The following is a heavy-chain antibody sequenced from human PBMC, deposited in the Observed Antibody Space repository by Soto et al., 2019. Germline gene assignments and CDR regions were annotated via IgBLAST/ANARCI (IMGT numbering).Heavy chain of an antibody. J-gene: IGHJ6*02. CDR3: ARELRSCSSTRCYFGGCMYV. Sequence: QVQLQESGPGLVKPSETLSLTCTVYGGSISSYYWSWIRQPAGRGLEWIGRFYTSDISNFNPSLMCSISTSVDTSKIVFWLELTSVPAADMAVYYCARELRSCSSTRCYFGGCMYVWGQGTTLTVSS. V-gene: IGHV4-4*07. D-gene: IGHD2-2*01. CDR2: FYTSDIS. CDR1: GGSISSYY.